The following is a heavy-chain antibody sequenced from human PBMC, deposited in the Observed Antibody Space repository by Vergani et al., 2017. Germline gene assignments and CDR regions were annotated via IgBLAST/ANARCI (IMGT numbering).Heavy chain of an antibody. Sequence: QVQVVQSGAEVKKSGASVKVSCKTSGYTFSNYYMHWVRQAPGQGLEWMGIINTSGGHTNYAQKFQGRVTMTRDTSTSTVYVELSSLRSEDTAIYYCARGDYGILTGYRYWGQGTLVTVSA. CDR1: GYTFSNYY. D-gene: IGHD3-9*01. J-gene: IGHJ4*02. V-gene: IGHV1-46*03. CDR2: INTSGGHT. CDR3: ARGDYGILTGYRY.